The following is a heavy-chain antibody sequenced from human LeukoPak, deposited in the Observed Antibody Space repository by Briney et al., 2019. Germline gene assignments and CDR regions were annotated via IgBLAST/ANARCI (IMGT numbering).Heavy chain of an antibody. CDR1: GFTFSSYA. CDR3: ARHPFYRRSGWYGGYFDY. CDR2: ISYDGSNK. V-gene: IGHV3-30*04. D-gene: IGHD6-19*01. J-gene: IGHJ4*02. Sequence: GGSLRLSCAASGFTFSSYAMHWVRQAPGKGLEWVAVISYDGSNKYYADSVKGRFTISRDNSKNTLYLQMNSLRAEDTAVYYCARHPFYRRSGWYGGYFDYWGQGTLVTVSS.